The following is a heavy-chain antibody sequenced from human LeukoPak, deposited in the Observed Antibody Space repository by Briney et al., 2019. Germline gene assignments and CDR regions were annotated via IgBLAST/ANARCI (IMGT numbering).Heavy chain of an antibody. V-gene: IGHV3-48*01. CDR1: GMTINSYS. CDR3: VVGIAAKMSRHWYFDL. J-gene: IGHJ2*01. Sequence: GGSLRLSCAVSGMTINSYSMDWVRQAPGKGLEWISYISSRSVIIYYADSVKGRFTISRDNARNSLHLEMKSVGVDGTAVYYCVVGIAAKMSRHWYFDLWGRGTLVTVSS. D-gene: IGHD2-15*01. CDR2: ISSRSVII.